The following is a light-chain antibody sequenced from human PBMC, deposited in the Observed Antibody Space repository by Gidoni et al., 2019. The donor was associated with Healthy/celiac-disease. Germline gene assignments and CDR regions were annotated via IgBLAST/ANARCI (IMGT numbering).Light chain of an antibody. CDR2: STS. CDR3: LLYYGGAQV. V-gene: IGLV7-43*01. CDR1: TGAVTSGYY. Sequence: QEPSLTVSPGGTVTLTCASSTGAVTSGYYPNWFQQKPGQAPRALIYSTSNNHSWTPARFSGSLLGGKAALTLSGVQPEDEAEYYCLLYYGGAQVFGGGTKLTV. J-gene: IGLJ3*02.